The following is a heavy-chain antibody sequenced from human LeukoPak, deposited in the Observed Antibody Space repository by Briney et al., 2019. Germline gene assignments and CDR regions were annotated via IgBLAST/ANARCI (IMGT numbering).Heavy chain of an antibody. V-gene: IGHV1-18*01. CDR1: GYTFTSYG. J-gene: IGHJ5*02. Sequence: ASVKVSCKASGYTFTSYGISWVRQAPGQGLEWMGWISAYNGNTNYAQKLQGRVTMTTDTSTSTAYMELRSLRSDDTAVYYCARVLSGPLRPLCSSTSCYRWFDPWGQGTLVTVSS. CDR2: ISAYNGNT. D-gene: IGHD2-2*02. CDR3: ARVLSGPLRPLCSSTSCYRWFDP.